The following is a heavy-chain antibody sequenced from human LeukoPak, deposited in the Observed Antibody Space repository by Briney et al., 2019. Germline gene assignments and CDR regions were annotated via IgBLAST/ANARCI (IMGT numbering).Heavy chain of an antibody. CDR2: IYTSGST. CDR3: AIEIPVITIFGVVTVFDP. J-gene: IGHJ5*02. CDR1: GGSISSGSYY. Sequence: SETLSLTCTVSGGSISSGSYYWSWIRQPAGKGLEWIGRIYTSGSTNYNPSLKSRVTISVDTSKNQFSLKLSSVTAADTAVYYCAIEIPVITIFGVVTVFDPWGQGTLVTVYS. V-gene: IGHV4-61*02. D-gene: IGHD3-3*01.